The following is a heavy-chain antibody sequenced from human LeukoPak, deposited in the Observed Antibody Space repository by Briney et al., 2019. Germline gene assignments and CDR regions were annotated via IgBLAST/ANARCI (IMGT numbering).Heavy chain of an antibody. Sequence: SETLSLTCTVSGGSISSYYWSWIRQPPGKGLEWIGYIYYGGSTNYNPSLKSRVTISVDTSKNQFSLKLSSVTAADTAVYYCARYYYDSSGYYEDYWGQGTLVSVSS. CDR2: IYYGGST. D-gene: IGHD3-22*01. CDR3: ARYYYDSSGYYEDY. V-gene: IGHV4-59*01. CDR1: GGSISSYY. J-gene: IGHJ4*02.